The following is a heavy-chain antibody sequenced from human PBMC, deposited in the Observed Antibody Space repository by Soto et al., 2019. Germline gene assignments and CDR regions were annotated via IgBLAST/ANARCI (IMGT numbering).Heavy chain of an antibody. CDR3: SIVPGLGVAYTDY. CDR2: IFHSGSA. V-gene: IGHV4-59*02. J-gene: IGHJ4*02. CDR1: GGSVTGFY. Sequence: SETLSLTCTVSGGSVTGFYWSLIRQPPGKGLEWIGYIFHSGSANYNPSLKSRVTISVDTSKSQSSRRLTAVTAADTAGYYCSIVPGLGVAYTDYWGPGTLLTVFS. D-gene: IGHD6-19*01.